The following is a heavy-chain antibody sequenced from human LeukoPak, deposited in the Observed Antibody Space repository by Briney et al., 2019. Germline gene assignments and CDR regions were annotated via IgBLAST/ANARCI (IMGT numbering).Heavy chain of an antibody. D-gene: IGHD3-22*01. Sequence: ASVKVSCKASGYTFTSYYMHWVRQAPGQGLEWMGIINPSGGSTSYAQKLQGRVTMTRDTSTSTVYMELSSLRSEDTAVYYCARGKRDYYDSSGYSDYWGQGTLVTVSS. CDR3: ARGKRDYYDSSGYSDY. CDR1: GYTFTSYY. J-gene: IGHJ4*02. CDR2: INPSGGST. V-gene: IGHV1-46*01.